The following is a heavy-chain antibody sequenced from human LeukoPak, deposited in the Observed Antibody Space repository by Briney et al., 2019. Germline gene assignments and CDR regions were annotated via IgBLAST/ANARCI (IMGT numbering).Heavy chain of an antibody. Sequence: GGSLRLSCAASGFTFSSYSMNWVRQTPGKGLEWVSSISSSSSYIYYADSVKGRFTISRDNAKNSLYLQMNSLRAEDTAAYYCARDTGYCSSTSCYREGGGATFFDYWGQGALVTVSS. CDR1: GFTFSSYS. D-gene: IGHD2-2*01. CDR3: ARDTGYCSSTSCYREGGGATFFDY. J-gene: IGHJ4*02. V-gene: IGHV3-21*01. CDR2: ISSSSSYI.